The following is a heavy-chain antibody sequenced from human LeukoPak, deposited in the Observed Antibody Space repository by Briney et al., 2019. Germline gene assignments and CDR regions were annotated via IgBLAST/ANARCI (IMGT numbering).Heavy chain of an antibody. V-gene: IGHV4-39*06. CDR1: GASISSSSYY. D-gene: IGHD3-10*01. Sequence: SETLSLTCTVSGASISSSSYYWGRIRQPPGKGLERIGRMYYSGSTYYSPSLQSRVTISVDTSKSQFALKLSSVTAADTAVYNCARGLPNYYGSGSPGDYWGQGTLVTVSS. J-gene: IGHJ4*02. CDR2: MYYSGST. CDR3: ARGLPNYYGSGSPGDY.